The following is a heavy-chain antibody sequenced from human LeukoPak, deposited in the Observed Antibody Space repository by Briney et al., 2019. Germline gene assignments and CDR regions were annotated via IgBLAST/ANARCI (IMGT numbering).Heavy chain of an antibody. Sequence: SETLSLTCAVYGGSFSGYYWSWIRQPPGKGLEWIGEINHSGSTNYNPSLKSRVTISVDTSKNQFSLKLSSVTAADTAVYYCARDYYDSSGYSKDACDIWGQGTMVTVSS. CDR2: INHSGST. D-gene: IGHD3-22*01. CDR1: GGSFSGYY. V-gene: IGHV4-34*01. CDR3: ARDYYDSSGYSKDACDI. J-gene: IGHJ3*02.